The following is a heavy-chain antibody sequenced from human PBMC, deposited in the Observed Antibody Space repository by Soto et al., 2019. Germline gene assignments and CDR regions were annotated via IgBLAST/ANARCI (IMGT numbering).Heavy chain of an antibody. CDR2: INAGNGNT. D-gene: IGHD3-22*01. CDR1: GYTFTSYA. Sequence: ASVKVSCKASGYTFTSYAMHWVRQAPGQSLEWMGWINAGNGNTKYSQKFQGRVTITRDTSASTAYMELSSLRSEDTAVYYCARHNYDSSGYYHYYYGMDVWGQGTTVTVSS. CDR3: ARHNYDSSGYYHYYYGMDV. J-gene: IGHJ6*02. V-gene: IGHV1-3*01.